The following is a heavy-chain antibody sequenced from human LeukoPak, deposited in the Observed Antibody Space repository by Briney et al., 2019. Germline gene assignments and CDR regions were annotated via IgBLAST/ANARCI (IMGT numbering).Heavy chain of an antibody. Sequence: GGSLRLSCAASGFTFSSYAMSWVRQAPGKGLEWVSAISGSGGSTYYADSVKGRFTISRGNSKNTLYLQMNSLRAEDTAVYYCAKDRAFMGSVLVVFDYWGQGTLVTVSS. CDR3: AKDRAFMGSVLVVFDY. D-gene: IGHD3-10*01. V-gene: IGHV3-23*01. CDR1: GFTFSSYA. CDR2: ISGSGGST. J-gene: IGHJ4*02.